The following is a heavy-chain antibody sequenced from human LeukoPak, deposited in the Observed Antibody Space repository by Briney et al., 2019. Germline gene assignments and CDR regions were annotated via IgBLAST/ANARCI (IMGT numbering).Heavy chain of an antibody. J-gene: IGHJ4*02. V-gene: IGHV3-23*01. CDR3: AKFPGGSFDY. CDR2: ISGSGGST. D-gene: IGHD4-23*01. Sequence: GGSLRLSCAASGFTFSSYAMSWVRQAPGKGLEWVSAISGSGGSTYYADSVKGRFTISRDNSKNTLYLQMDSLRAEDTALYYCAKFPGGSFDYWGQGTLVTVSS. CDR1: GFTFSSYA.